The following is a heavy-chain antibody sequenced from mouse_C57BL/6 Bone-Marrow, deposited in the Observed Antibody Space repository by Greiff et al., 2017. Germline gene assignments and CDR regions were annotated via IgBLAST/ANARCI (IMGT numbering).Heavy chain of an antibody. D-gene: IGHD2-3*01. J-gene: IGHJ2*01. CDR3: ARGGGYYVRYFDY. CDR1: GYTFTSYW. CDR2: IYPGSGST. V-gene: IGHV1-55*01. Sequence: VKLQQPGAELVKPGASVKMSCKASGYTFTSYWITWVKQRPGQGLEWIGDIYPGSGSTNYNEKFKSKATLTVDTSSSTAYMQLSSLTSEDSAVYYCARGGGYYVRYFDYWGQGTTLTVSS.